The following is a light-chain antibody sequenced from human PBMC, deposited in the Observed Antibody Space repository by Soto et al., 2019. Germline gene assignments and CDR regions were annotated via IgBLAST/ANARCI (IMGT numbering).Light chain of an antibody. CDR1: SSNIGAGYD. CDR2: GNS. Sequence: QSVLTQPPSVSGAPGLRVTISCTGSSSNIGAGYDVHWYQQLPGPAPKLLIYGNSNRPSGVPDRFSGSKSATSASLAITGLQAEDEADYYCQSYDSSLSVWVFGGGTKLTVL. V-gene: IGLV1-40*01. J-gene: IGLJ3*02. CDR3: QSYDSSLSVWV.